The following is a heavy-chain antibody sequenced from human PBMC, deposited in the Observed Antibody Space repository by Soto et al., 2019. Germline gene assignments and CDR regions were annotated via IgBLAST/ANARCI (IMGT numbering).Heavy chain of an antibody. V-gene: IGHV3-33*01. CDR2: IWYDGSNK. CDR3: ARDEPDYYYYGMDV. CDR1: GFTFSSYG. Sequence: VQLVESGGGVVQPGRSLRLSCAASGFTFSSYGMHWVRQAPGKGLEWVAVIWYDGSNKYYADSVKGRFTLARDHSKNTLYLQMNSLRAEDTAVYYCARDEPDYYYYGMDVWGQGTTVTVSS. J-gene: IGHJ6*02.